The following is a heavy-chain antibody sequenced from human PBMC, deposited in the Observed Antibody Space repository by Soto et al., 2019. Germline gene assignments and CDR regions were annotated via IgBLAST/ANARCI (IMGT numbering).Heavy chain of an antibody. CDR2: IIPIFGTA. D-gene: IGHD3-10*01. Sequence: QVQLVQSGAEVKKPGSSVKVSCKASGGTFSSYAISWVRQAPGQGLEWMGGIIPIFGTANYAQKFQGRVTITADESTRTAYMELSSLRAEDTAVYYCARHGSGSYGRDGGDDWGQGTLVNVSS. CDR3: ARHGSGSYGRDGGDD. V-gene: IGHV1-69*12. J-gene: IGHJ4*02. CDR1: GGTFSSYA.